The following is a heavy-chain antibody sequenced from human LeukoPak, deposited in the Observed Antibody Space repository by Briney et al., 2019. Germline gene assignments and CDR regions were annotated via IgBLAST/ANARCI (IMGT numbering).Heavy chain of an antibody. Sequence: GGSLRLSCAASGFTFTTYWMSWVRQPPGKGLEWVANIKNDGSETYYVDSVKGRFTISRDKAKNSLYLHMNSLRAEDTAVYYCARVGTAEGTLEDYWGQGPLVTVSS. J-gene: IGHJ4*02. V-gene: IGHV3-7*01. CDR3: ARVGTAEGTLEDY. CDR2: IKNDGSET. CDR1: GFTFTTYW. D-gene: IGHD6-13*01.